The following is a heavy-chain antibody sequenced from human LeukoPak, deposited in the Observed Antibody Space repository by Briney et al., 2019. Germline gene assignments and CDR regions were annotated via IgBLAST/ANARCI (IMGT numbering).Heavy chain of an antibody. CDR1: GGSFSGYY. CDR2: INHSGST. D-gene: IGHD5-12*01. V-gene: IGHV4-34*01. J-gene: IGHJ4*02. Sequence: PSETLSLTCAVYGGSFSGYYWSWIRQPPGKGLEWIGEINHSGSTNYNPSLKSRVTISVDTSKNQFSLKLSSVTAADTAVYYCASQDIVATNFDYWGQGTLVTVSS. CDR3: ASQDIVATNFDY.